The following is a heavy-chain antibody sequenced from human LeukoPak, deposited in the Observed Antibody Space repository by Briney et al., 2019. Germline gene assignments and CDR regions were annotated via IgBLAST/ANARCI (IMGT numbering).Heavy chain of an antibody. CDR3: VRFFRSSEFDY. V-gene: IGHV1-46*01. D-gene: IGHD6-6*01. CDR2: INPSGSST. CDR1: GYSFTSHY. J-gene: IGHJ4*02. Sequence: ASVKVSCKASGYSFTSHYMHWVRQAPGQGLEWMGLINPSGSSTLYAQKFQGRVTMTRDMSTTTDYMELSSLTSDDTAVYYCVRFFRSSEFDYWGQGTLVTVSS.